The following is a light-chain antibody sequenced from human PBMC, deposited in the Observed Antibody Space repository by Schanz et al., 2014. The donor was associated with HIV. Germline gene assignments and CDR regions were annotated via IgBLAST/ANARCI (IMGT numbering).Light chain of an antibody. V-gene: IGLV1-40*01. CDR3: CSYAGPTTVI. CDR2: GNS. Sequence: QSVLTQPPSVSAAPGQRVTISCTGSSSNIGAGYDVHWYQQLPGTAPKLLIYGNSNRPSGVPDRFSGSKSGTSASLAITGLQAEDEADYYCCSYAGPTTVIFGGGTKVTVL. J-gene: IGLJ2*01. CDR1: SSNIGAGYD.